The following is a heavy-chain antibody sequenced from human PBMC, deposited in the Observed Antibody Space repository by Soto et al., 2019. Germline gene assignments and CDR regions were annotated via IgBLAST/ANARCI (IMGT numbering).Heavy chain of an antibody. D-gene: IGHD2-15*01. V-gene: IGHV3-23*01. J-gene: IGHJ3*01. Sequence: VGSLRLSCAASGFTFSSYAMTWVRLAPGRGLEWVATIAGSGGMTYYTNSVRGRFTISRDNSKNTVSLQMSSLRAEDTAMYFCAKVNFFDTPGTFDVWGQGTPVTVSS. CDR2: IAGSGGMT. CDR3: AKVNFFDTPGTFDV. CDR1: GFTFSSYA.